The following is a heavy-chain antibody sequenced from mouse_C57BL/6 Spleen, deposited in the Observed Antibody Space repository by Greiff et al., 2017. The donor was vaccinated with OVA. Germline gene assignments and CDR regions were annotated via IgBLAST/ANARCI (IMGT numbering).Heavy chain of an antibody. Sequence: VQLKESGAELVKPGASVKLSCTASGFNIKDYYMHWVKQRTEQGLAWIGRIDPEDGETKYAPKFQGKATITADTSSNTAYLQLSSLTSEDTAVYYCASSYGSSYDAMDYWGQGTSVTVSS. CDR1: GFNIKDYY. J-gene: IGHJ4*01. CDR3: ASSYGSSYDAMDY. D-gene: IGHD1-1*01. V-gene: IGHV14-2*01. CDR2: IDPEDGET.